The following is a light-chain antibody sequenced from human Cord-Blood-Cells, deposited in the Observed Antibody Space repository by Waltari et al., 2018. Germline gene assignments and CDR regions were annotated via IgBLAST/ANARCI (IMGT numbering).Light chain of an antibody. V-gene: IGKV3-15*01. Sequence: EIVMTQSPATLSVSPGERATLSCRASQSVSSNLAWYQQKPGQAPRPLIYGASTXATGIPARFSGSGSGTEFTLTISSLQSEDFAVYXXQQYNXWWTFGQGTXXXXK. J-gene: IGKJ1*01. CDR2: GAS. CDR3: QQYNXWWT. CDR1: QSVSSN.